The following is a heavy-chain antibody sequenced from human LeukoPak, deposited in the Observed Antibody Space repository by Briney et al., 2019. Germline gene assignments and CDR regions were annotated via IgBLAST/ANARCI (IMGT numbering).Heavy chain of an antibody. CDR1: GDSISSDTYY. CDR2: IYYGGST. CDR3: ARQPIWFGDLGWFDP. D-gene: IGHD3-10*01. Sequence: SETLSLTCTVSGDSISSDTYYWGWIRQSPGKGLEWIGTIYYGGSTYYNPSLKSRVTMSVDTSKNHFSLKLSSVTAADTAMYYCARQPIWFGDLGWFDPWGQGTLVTVPS. V-gene: IGHV4-39*01. J-gene: IGHJ5*02.